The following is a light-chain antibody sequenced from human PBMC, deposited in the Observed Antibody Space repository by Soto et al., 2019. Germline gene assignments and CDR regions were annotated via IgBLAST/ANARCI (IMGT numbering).Light chain of an antibody. Sequence: IQITPAPSSLSASVGDRVTIPYRASQGIRNDLGWYQQKPGKAPKLLIYAASSLQSGVPSRFSGSGSGTDFTLTISSLQPEDFATYYCLQDYNYPITFGQGTRLEIK. CDR3: LQDYNYPIT. V-gene: IGKV1-6*01. CDR1: QGIRND. CDR2: AAS. J-gene: IGKJ5*01.